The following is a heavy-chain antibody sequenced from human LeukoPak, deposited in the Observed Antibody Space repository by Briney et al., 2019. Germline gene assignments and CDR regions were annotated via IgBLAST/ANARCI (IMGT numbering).Heavy chain of an antibody. CDR3: ARRAVTTSNYYYYMDV. CDR2: IYYSGST. CDR1: GGSISSYY. V-gene: IGHV4-59*08. J-gene: IGHJ6*03. Sequence: PSETLSVTCTVSGGSISSYYWSWIRQPPGKGLEWIGYIYYSGSTNYNPSLKSRVTISVDTSKNQFSLKLSSVTAADTAVYYCARRAVTTSNYYYYMDVWGKGTTVTVSS. D-gene: IGHD4-17*01.